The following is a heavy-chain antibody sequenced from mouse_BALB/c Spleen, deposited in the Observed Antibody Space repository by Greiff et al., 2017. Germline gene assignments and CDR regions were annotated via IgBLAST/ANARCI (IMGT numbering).Heavy chain of an antibody. CDR1: GFTFSDYY. V-gene: IGHV5-4*02. CDR3: ARDQEYGNYRFAY. J-gene: IGHJ3*01. Sequence: EVQLQQSGGGLVKPGGSLKLSCAASGFTFSDYYMYWVRQTPEKRLEWVATISDGGSYTYYPDSVKGRFTISRDNAKNNLYLQMSSLKSEDTAMYYCARDQEYGNYRFAYWGQGTLVTVSA. CDR2: ISDGGSYT. D-gene: IGHD2-10*02.